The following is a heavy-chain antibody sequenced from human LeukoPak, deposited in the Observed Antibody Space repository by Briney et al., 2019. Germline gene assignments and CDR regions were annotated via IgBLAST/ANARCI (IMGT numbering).Heavy chain of an antibody. CDR2: ISAYNGNT. CDR3: ARDRSEGNRVPAASDY. V-gene: IGHV1-18*04. CDR1: GYTLTSYG. D-gene: IGHD2-2*01. Sequence: ASVKVSCKASGYTLTSYGISWVRQAPGQGLEWMGWISAYNGNTNYAQKLQGRVSMTTDTSTSTAYMELRSLRSDDTAVYYCARDRSEGNRVPAASDYWGQGTLVTVSS. J-gene: IGHJ4*02.